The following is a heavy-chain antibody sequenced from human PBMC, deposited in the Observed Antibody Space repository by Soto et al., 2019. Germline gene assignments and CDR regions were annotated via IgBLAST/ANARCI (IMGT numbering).Heavy chain of an antibody. D-gene: IGHD2-2*01. CDR1: GFTFRNFA. J-gene: IGHJ4*02. CDR2: IDTSGGTT. CDR3: ARDTSYVDY. Sequence: GGSLRLSCAPSGFTFRNFAMSWVRQAPGKGLEWLSTIDTSGGTTYSVDSVKGRFTISRDNAKNSLYLQMNSLRAEDTAVYYCARDTSYVDYWGQGTLVTVSS. V-gene: IGHV3-23*01.